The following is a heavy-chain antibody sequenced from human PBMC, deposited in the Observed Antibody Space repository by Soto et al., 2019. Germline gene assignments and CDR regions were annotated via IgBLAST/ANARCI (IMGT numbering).Heavy chain of an antibody. V-gene: IGHV4-31*03. D-gene: IGHD2-15*01. CDR3: ARGLVGGMDV. Sequence: TSETLSLTCTVSGGSISSGGYYWSWIRQHPGKGLEWIGYIYYSGSTYYNPSLKSRVTISVDTSKNQFSLKLSSVTAADTAVYYCARGLVGGMDVWGQGTTVTVSS. CDR1: GGSISSGGYY. J-gene: IGHJ6*02. CDR2: IYYSGST.